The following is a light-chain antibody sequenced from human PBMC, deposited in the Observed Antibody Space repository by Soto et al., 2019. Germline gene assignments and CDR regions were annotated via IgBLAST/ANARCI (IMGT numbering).Light chain of an antibody. CDR3: SSYTGSSTPYV. CDR1: NSDVGGYDY. J-gene: IGLJ1*01. CDR2: EVS. V-gene: IGLV2-14*01. Sequence: QSALTQPASVSGSPGQSITISCTGTNSDVGGYDYVSWYQQHPGKAPKLMIYEVSNGPSGVSNRFSGSRSGNTASLTISGLQAEDEADYYCSSYTGSSTPYVFGTGTKVTVL.